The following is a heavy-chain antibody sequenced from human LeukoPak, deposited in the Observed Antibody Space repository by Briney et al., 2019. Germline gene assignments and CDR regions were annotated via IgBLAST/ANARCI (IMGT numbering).Heavy chain of an antibody. CDR3: AREERHCSSTSCYTAAPYYYYYGMDV. J-gene: IGHJ6*02. CDR1: GGSISSYY. CDR2: IYYSGST. V-gene: IGHV4-59*01. D-gene: IGHD2-2*02. Sequence: PSETLSLTCTVSGGSISSYYWSWIRQPPGKGLEWIGYIYYSGSTNYNPSLKNRVTISVDTSKNQFSLKLSSVTAADTAVYYCAREERHCSSTSCYTAAPYYYYYGMDVWGQGTTVTVSS.